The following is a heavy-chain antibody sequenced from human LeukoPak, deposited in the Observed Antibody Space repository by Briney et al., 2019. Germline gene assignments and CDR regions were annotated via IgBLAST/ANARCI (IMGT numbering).Heavy chain of an antibody. CDR1: GGSVSSGSYY. D-gene: IGHD6-13*01. Sequence: SETLSLTCTVSGGSVSSGSYYWSWIWQPPGKGLEWIGYIYYSGSTNYNPSLKSRVTISVDTSKNQFSLKLSSVTAADTAVYYCARWIAAAAYYYGMDVWGQGTTVTVSS. CDR2: IYYSGST. V-gene: IGHV4-61*01. CDR3: ARWIAAAAYYYGMDV. J-gene: IGHJ6*02.